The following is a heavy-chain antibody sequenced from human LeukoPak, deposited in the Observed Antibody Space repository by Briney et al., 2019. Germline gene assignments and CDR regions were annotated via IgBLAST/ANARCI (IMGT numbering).Heavy chain of an antibody. CDR1: GGSISSYY. V-gene: IGHV4-59*01. J-gene: IGHJ3*02. Sequence: SETLSLTCTVSGGSISSYYWIWIRQPPGKGLEWIGYIYYSGSTNYNPSLKSRVTISVDTSKNQFSLKLSSVTAADTAVYYCARELGYCTNGVCYRAFDIWGQGTMVTVSS. CDR2: IYYSGST. D-gene: IGHD2-8*01. CDR3: ARELGYCTNGVCYRAFDI.